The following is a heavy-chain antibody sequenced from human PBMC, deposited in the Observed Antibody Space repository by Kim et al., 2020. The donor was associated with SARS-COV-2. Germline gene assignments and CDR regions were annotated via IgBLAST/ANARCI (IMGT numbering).Heavy chain of an antibody. CDR3: ASSIAAAGKNYFDY. J-gene: IGHJ4*02. Sequence: ARGFTGRFVFSLDTSVSTAYLQISSLKAEDTAVYYCASSIAAAGKNYFDYWGQGTLVTVSS. V-gene: IGHV7-4-1*02. D-gene: IGHD6-13*01.